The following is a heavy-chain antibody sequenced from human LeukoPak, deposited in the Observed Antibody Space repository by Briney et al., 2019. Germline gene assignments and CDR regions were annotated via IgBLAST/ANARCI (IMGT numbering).Heavy chain of an antibody. V-gene: IGHV3-21*01. CDR1: GFTFSSYS. CDR3: AGFDWLSYNWFDP. J-gene: IGHJ5*02. Sequence: GGSLRLSCAASGFTFSSYSMNWVRQAPGEGLEWVSSISSSSSYIYYADSVKGRFTISRDNAKNSLYLQMNSLRAEDTAVYYCAGFDWLSYNWFDPWGQGTLVTVSS. CDR2: ISSSSSYI. D-gene: IGHD3-9*01.